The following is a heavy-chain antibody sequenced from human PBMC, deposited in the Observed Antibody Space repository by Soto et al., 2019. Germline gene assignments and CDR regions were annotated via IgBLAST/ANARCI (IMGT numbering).Heavy chain of an antibody. CDR3: AKEGYSYGWTYYYFDY. Sequence: ASVKVSCKASGYTFTSYDINWVRQATGQGLEWMGWMNPNSGNTGYAQKFQGRVTMTRNTSISTAYMELSSLRSEDTAVYYCAKEGYSYGWTYYYFDYWGQGTLVTVSS. V-gene: IGHV1-8*01. D-gene: IGHD5-18*01. CDR2: MNPNSGNT. CDR1: GYTFTSYD. J-gene: IGHJ4*02.